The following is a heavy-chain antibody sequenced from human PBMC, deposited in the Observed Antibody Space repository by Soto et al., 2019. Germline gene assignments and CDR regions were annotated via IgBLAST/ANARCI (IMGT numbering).Heavy chain of an antibody. D-gene: IGHD4-17*01. CDR3: AGQMTTVTLDY. V-gene: IGHV4-31*03. CDR2: IYYSGST. CDR1: GGSISSGGYY. Sequence: SETLSLTCTVSGGSISSGGYYWSWIRQHPGKGLEWIGYIYYSGSTYYNPSLKSRVTISVDTSKNQFSLKLSSVTAADTAVYYCAGQMTTVTLDYWGQGTLVTVSS. J-gene: IGHJ4*02.